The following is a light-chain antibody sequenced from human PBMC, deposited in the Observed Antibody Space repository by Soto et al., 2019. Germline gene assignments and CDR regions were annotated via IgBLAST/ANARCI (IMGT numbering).Light chain of an antibody. J-gene: IGLJ3*02. CDR1: SSDVGGYNY. V-gene: IGLV2-11*01. CDR3: CSSAGPYTPV. CDR2: DVS. Sequence: QSALTQPRSVSGSPGQSVTISCTGTSSDVGGYNYVSWYQQHPGKAPKLMISDVSKRPSGVPDRFSGSKSGNTASLTISGPRVEEEADFYSCSSAGPYTPVFGGGTKLT.